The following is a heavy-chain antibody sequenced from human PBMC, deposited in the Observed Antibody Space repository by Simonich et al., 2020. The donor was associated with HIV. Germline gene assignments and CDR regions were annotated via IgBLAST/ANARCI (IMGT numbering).Heavy chain of an antibody. D-gene: IGHD1-7*01. V-gene: IGHV7-4-1*02. CDR3: ARVAGTRPGTNWFDP. Sequence: GSELKKPGASVKVSCKASGYTFTSYAMNWVRQAPGQGLEWMGWINTNTGHPTYVQGFTGRFVFSLDTSVSTAYLQISSLKSEDTAVDDCARVAGTRPGTNWFDPWGQGTLVTVSS. J-gene: IGHJ5*02. CDR2: INTNTGHP. CDR1: GYTFTSYA.